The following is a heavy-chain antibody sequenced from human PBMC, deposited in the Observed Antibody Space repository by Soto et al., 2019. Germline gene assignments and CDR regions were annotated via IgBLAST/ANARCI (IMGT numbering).Heavy chain of an antibody. Sequence: EVQLVESGGGLVQPGRSLRLSCAASGFTFDDYAMYWVRPGPGKGLEWVSGISWNSDNIDFADSVKGRFTISRDNAKNSLYLQMNSLRADDTALYYCAKGIIGNWNHDVKNGFDIWGQGTMVTVSS. J-gene: IGHJ3*02. CDR3: AKGIIGNWNHDVKNGFDI. CDR2: ISWNSDNI. D-gene: IGHD1-1*01. V-gene: IGHV3-9*01. CDR1: GFTFDDYA.